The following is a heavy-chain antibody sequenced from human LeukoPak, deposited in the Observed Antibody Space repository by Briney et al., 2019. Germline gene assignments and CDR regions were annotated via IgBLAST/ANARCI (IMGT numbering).Heavy chain of an antibody. Sequence: GGSLRLSCAASGFTVSSNEMSWVRQAPGKGLEWVAVISYDGSSEKYADSVKGRFTISRDNSRNTLYLQMHSLRGEDTAVYYCARQEGGTSSFDSWGQGTLVTVSS. J-gene: IGHJ4*02. V-gene: IGHV3-30*04. CDR1: GFTVSSNE. CDR3: ARQEGGTSSFDS. CDR2: ISYDGSSE. D-gene: IGHD2-2*01.